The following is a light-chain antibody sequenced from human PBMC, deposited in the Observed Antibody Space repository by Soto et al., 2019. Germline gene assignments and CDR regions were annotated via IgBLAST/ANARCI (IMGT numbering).Light chain of an antibody. CDR3: QQYGSSPPVT. CDR1: QSVSSSY. V-gene: IGKV3-20*01. J-gene: IGKJ1*01. CDR2: GAS. Sequence: EIVLTQSPGTLSLSPGERATLSCRARQSVSSSYLAWYQQKPGQAPRLLIYGASSRATGIPDRFSGSGSGTDFTLTISRLEPEDFAVYYCQQYGSSPPVTFGQGTKVDIK.